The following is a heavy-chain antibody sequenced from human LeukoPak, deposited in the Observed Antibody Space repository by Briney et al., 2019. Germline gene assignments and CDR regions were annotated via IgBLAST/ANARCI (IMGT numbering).Heavy chain of an antibody. CDR1: GGSISPYY. V-gene: IGHV4-59*08. Sequence: SETLSLTCSVSGGSISPYYWSWIRQPPGKELEYIGFIHYTGTTNYNPSLESRLTISVDTSKNQFSLKLSSVTAADTAVYYCAGLYCTNGVCHFDYWGQGTLVTVSS. CDR2: IHYTGTT. CDR3: AGLYCTNGVCHFDY. J-gene: IGHJ4*02. D-gene: IGHD2-8*01.